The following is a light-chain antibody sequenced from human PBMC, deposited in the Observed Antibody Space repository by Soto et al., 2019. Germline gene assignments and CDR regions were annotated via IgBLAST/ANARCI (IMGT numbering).Light chain of an antibody. CDR1: QSVSSSY. CDR2: GAS. J-gene: IGKJ1*01. Sequence: EIVLTQSPGTLSLSPGERATLSCRASQSVSSSYLAWYQQKPGQAPRLLIYGASSRATGLPDRFSGSGSGTDFALTISRLEPEAFAVYYCQQYGSSPPWTFGQGTKVEIK. CDR3: QQYGSSPPWT. V-gene: IGKV3-20*01.